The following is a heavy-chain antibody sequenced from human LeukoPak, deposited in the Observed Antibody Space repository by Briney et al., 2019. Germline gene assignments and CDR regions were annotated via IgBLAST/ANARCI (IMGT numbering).Heavy chain of an antibody. V-gene: IGHV1-18*01. D-gene: IGHD4-17*01. J-gene: IGHJ4*02. Sequence: ASVRVSCKASGYTFTSYGISWVRQAPGQGLEWMGWISAYNGNTNYAQKLQGRVTMTTDTSTSTAYMELRSLRSDDTAVYYCARDRNYGENFDYWGQGTLVTVSS. CDR3: ARDRNYGENFDY. CDR1: GYTFTSYG. CDR2: ISAYNGNT.